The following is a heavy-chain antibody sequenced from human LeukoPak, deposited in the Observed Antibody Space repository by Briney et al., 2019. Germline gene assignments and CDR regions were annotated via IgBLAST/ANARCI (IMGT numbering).Heavy chain of an antibody. Sequence: TSETLSLTCTVSGGSISSYYWSWIRQPPGKGLEWIGYIYYSGYTNYNPSLKSRVTISGDTSKNQFSLKLSSVTAADTAVYYCARVLSGYSYGIFDYWGQGTLVTVSS. CDR2: IYYSGYT. CDR1: GGSISSYY. V-gene: IGHV4-59*01. CDR3: ARVLSGYSYGIFDY. D-gene: IGHD5-18*01. J-gene: IGHJ4*02.